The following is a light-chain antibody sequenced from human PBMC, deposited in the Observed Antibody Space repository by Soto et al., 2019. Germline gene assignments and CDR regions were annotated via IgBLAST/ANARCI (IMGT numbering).Light chain of an antibody. CDR3: QQYHNWPIT. CDR1: QSVSSN. V-gene: IGKV3-15*01. J-gene: IGKJ5*01. Sequence: EIVITQSPATLSVSPGERATLSCRASQSVSSNLAWHQQKPGQAPRILMYDASTRATGIPARFSGRGSGTEFTLTISSLQSEDFAVYYCQQYHNWPITFGQGTRLEIK. CDR2: DAS.